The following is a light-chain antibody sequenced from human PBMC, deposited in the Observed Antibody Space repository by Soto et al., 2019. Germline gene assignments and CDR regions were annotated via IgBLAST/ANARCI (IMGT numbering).Light chain of an antibody. CDR1: QGISSY. J-gene: IGKJ4*01. CDR2: AAS. CDR3: QQLNSSPLT. Sequence: DIQLTQSPSFLSASVGDRVTIACRASQGISSYLAWYQQKPGKAPKLLIYAASTLQSGVPSRFSGSGSGPEFTLTISSLQPEDFATYYCQQLNSSPLTFGGGTKVDIK. V-gene: IGKV1-9*01.